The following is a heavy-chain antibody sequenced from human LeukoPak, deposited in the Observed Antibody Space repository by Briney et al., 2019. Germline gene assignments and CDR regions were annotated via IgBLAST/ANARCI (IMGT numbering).Heavy chain of an antibody. CDR3: AKPYYYGSGTIPDH. CDR1: GFTFSSYA. V-gene: IGHV3-23*01. D-gene: IGHD3-10*01. CDR2: ISDSGGST. J-gene: IGHJ4*02. Sequence: PGGSLRLSCAASGFTFSSYAMSWVRQAPGKGLEWVSDISDSGGSTYYADSVKGRFTISRDNSKNTLYLQMNSLRAEDTAVYYCAKPYYYGSGTIPDHWGQGTLVTVSS.